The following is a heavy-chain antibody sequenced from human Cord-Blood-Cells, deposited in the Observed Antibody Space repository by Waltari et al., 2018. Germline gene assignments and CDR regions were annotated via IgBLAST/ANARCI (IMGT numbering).Heavy chain of an antibody. J-gene: IGHJ3*02. CDR2: ISWNSGSI. V-gene: IGHV3-9*01. D-gene: IGHD3-22*01. CDR1: GFTFDDYA. Sequence: VQLVESGGGLVQPGRSLRLSCAASGFTFDDYAMHWVRQAPGKGLEWVSGISWNSGSIGYADSVKGRFTISRDNAKNSLYLQMNSLRAEDTALYYCAKDYYDSSGYYDAFDIWGQGTMVTVSS. CDR3: AKDYYDSSGYYDAFDI.